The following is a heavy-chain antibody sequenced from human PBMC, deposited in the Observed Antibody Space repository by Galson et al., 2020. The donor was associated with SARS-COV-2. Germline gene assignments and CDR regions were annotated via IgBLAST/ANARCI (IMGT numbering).Heavy chain of an antibody. CDR3: ARDSRIDYGDYPGAY. CDR1: GFTFSSYG. Sequence: GESPKISCAASGFTFSSYGMHWVRQAPGKGLEWVAVIWYDGSNKYYADSVKGRFTISRDNSKNTLYLQMNSLGAEDTAVYYCARDSRIDYGDYPGAYWGQGTLVTVSS. V-gene: IGHV3-33*08. D-gene: IGHD4-17*01. CDR2: IWYDGSNK. J-gene: IGHJ4*02.